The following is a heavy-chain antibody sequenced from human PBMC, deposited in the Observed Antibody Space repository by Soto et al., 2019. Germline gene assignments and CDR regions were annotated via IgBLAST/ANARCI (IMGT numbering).Heavy chain of an antibody. CDR2: IIPIFGTA. J-gene: IGHJ6*02. CDR1: GGTFSSYA. Sequence: SVKVSCKASGGTFSSYAISWVRQAPGQGLEWMGGIIPIFGTANYAQKFQGRVTITADESTSTAYMELSSLRSKDTAVYYCARGDYDILTGLPPPNYYYGMDVWGQGTTVTVSS. CDR3: ARGDYDILTGLPPPNYYYGMDV. V-gene: IGHV1-69*13. D-gene: IGHD3-9*01.